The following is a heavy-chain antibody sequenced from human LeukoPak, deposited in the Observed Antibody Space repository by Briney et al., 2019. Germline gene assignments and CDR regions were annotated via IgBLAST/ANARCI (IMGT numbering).Heavy chain of an antibody. CDR2: TNTNTGNP. D-gene: IGHD6-13*01. CDR1: GYTFTSYA. J-gene: IGHJ4*02. V-gene: IGHV7-4-1*02. CDR3: ARTDELYSSTAFDY. Sequence: ASVKVSCRASGYTFTSYAMNWVRQAPGQGLEWMGWTNTNTGNPTYAQGFTGRFVFSLDTSVSTAYLQISSLKAEDTAVYYCARTDELYSSTAFDYWGQGTLVTVSS.